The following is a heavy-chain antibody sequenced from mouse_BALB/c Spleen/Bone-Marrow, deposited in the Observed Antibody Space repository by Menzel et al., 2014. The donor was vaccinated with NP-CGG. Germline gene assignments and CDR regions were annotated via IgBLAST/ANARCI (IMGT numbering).Heavy chain of an antibody. CDR1: AIDFSRYW. CDR3: AREIPQGTMDY. Sequence: SAPAIDFSRYWMSWVRQAPGKGLEWIGEINPDSSTINYTPSLKDKFIISRDNAKNTLYLQMSKVRSEDTALYYCAREIPQGTMDYWGQGASVTVSS. V-gene: IGHV4-1*02. CDR2: INPDSSTI. J-gene: IGHJ4*01.